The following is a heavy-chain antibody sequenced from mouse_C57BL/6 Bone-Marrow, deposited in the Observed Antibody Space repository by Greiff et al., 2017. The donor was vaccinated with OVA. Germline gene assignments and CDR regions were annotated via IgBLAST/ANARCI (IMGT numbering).Heavy chain of an antibody. V-gene: IGHV14-1*01. CDR1: GFNIKDYY. Sequence: VQLQQSGAELVRPGASVKLSCTASGFNIKDYYMHWVKQRPEQGLEWIGRIDPEDGDTEYAPKFQGKATMTADTSSNTAYLQLSSLTSEDTAVYYCARGGWLLYYFDYWGQGTTLTVSS. D-gene: IGHD2-3*01. J-gene: IGHJ2*01. CDR2: IDPEDGDT. CDR3: ARGGWLLYYFDY.